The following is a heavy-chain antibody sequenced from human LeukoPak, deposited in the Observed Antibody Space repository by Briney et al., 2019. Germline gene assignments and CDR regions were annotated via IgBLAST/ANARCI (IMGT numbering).Heavy chain of an antibody. J-gene: IGHJ4*02. CDR2: IYYSGST. CDR3: ARALTGTEPYFDY. V-gene: IGHV4-31*03. D-gene: IGHD1-20*01. Sequence: SQTLSLTCTVSGGSISSGGYYWSWIRQHPGKGLEWIGYIYYSGSTYHNPSLKSRVTISVDTSKNQFSLKLSSVTAADTAVYYCARALTGTEPYFDYWGQGTLVTVSS. CDR1: GGSISSGGYY.